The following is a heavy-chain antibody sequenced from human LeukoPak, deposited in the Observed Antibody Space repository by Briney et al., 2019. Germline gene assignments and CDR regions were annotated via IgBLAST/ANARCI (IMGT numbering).Heavy chain of an antibody. J-gene: IGHJ4*02. V-gene: IGHV4-59*01. Sequence: SETLSLTCTVSGGSISSYYWSWIRQPPGKGLEWIGYIYYSGSTNYNPSLKSRVTISVDTSKNQFSLKLSSVTAADTAVYYCARCTYEYYFDYWGQGTLVTVSS. D-gene: IGHD5-12*01. CDR3: ARCTYEYYFDY. CDR2: IYYSGST. CDR1: GGSISSYY.